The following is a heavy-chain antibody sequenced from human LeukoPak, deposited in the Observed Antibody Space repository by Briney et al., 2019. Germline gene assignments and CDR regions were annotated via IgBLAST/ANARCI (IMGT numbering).Heavy chain of an antibody. V-gene: IGHV3-23*01. CDR2: ISGSGGST. D-gene: IGHD2-2*01. Sequence: PGGSLRLSCAASGFTFSSYAMSWVRQAPGKGLEWVSAISGSGGSTYYADSVKGRFTISRDNSKNTLYLQMSSLRAEDTAVYYCAKDTMPRRGPYFDCWGQGTLVTVSS. J-gene: IGHJ4*02. CDR1: GFTFSSYA. CDR3: AKDTMPRRGPYFDC.